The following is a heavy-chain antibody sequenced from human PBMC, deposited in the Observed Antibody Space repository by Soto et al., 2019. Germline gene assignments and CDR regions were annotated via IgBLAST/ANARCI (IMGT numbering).Heavy chain of an antibody. CDR2: IYWNDDK. D-gene: IGHD6-19*01. Sequence: KESGPTLVKPTQTLTLTCIFPGFSLRTSGVGVGWIRQPPGKALEWLGFIYWNDDKRYSPSLKSRLTITKDTSKNQVVLTMTNMDPVDTATYYCAKSGSSGWYGWFDPWGQGTLVTVSS. J-gene: IGHJ5*02. CDR3: AKSGSSGWYGWFDP. V-gene: IGHV2-5*01. CDR1: GFSLRTSGVG.